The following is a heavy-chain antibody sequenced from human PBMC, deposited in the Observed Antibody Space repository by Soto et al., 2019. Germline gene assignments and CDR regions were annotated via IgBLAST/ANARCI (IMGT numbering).Heavy chain of an antibody. Sequence: EVQLLESGGGLVHPGGSLRLSCAASGFTFDTHAMTWVRQAPGKGLEWVSTISSSGTNTYYADSVKGRFTISRDNYKNRLFLQMNMRADDTAVYYCAREAPVGASGNWGQGTLVSVSS. CDR2: ISSSGTNT. D-gene: IGHD1-26*01. J-gene: IGHJ4*02. CDR1: GFTFDTHA. CDR3: AREAPVGASGN. V-gene: IGHV3-23*01.